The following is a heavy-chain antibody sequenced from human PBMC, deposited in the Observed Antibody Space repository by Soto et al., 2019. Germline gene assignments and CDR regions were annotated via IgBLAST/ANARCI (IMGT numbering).Heavy chain of an antibody. J-gene: IGHJ4*02. V-gene: IGHV4-59*01. CDR2: MYFNESP. CDR3: ASLWNFCDF. Sequence: PSETLSLTCTVSGASISSYYWSWIRQPPGKGLEWIGYMYFNESPKYNPSLKSRVTMSVDTSKNQFSLKLRSVTAADMAVYYCASLWNFCDFWGQGALGTVSA. D-gene: IGHD2-21*01. CDR1: GASISSYY.